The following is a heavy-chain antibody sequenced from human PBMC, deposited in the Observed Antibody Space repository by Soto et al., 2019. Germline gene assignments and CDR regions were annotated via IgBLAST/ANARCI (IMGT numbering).Heavy chain of an antibody. Sequence: PGGSLRLSCAASGFTFRTSSMNWVRQAPGKGLEFVSYISSSSSNIYYADSVKGRFTITRDNSKNSLYLQMNSRRDDDTAVYYCARERKGYSNYELDYWGQGSLVTVSS. CDR2: ISSSSSNI. J-gene: IGHJ4*02. D-gene: IGHD4-4*01. V-gene: IGHV3-48*02. CDR1: GFTFRTSS. CDR3: ARERKGYSNYELDY.